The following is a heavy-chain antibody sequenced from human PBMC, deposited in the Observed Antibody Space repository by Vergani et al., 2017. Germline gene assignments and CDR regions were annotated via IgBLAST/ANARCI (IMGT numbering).Heavy chain of an antibody. J-gene: IGHJ4*02. D-gene: IGHD2-2*01. CDR2: ISKDGTHD. V-gene: IGHV3-30*03. Sequence: QVRLVESGGGVVQPGRSLTLTCSASGFWFKNFAMHCVRQAPGKGLEWVATISKDGTHDYYEPSVRGRFAVSRDNFKNTIYLQMDRLTTVDTALDFCASDGTDIFVSSRHYSHLLYYWGQGMLVTVSS. CDR1: GFWFKNFA. CDR3: ASDGTDIFVSSRHYSHLLYY.